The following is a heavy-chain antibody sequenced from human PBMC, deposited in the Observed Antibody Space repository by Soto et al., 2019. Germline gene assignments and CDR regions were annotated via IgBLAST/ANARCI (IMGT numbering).Heavy chain of an antibody. CDR2: ISYDGSNK. CDR1: GFTFSSYG. J-gene: IGHJ5*02. CDR3: AKDPTREAAGIPCWFGP. D-gene: IGHD6-13*01. V-gene: IGHV3-30*18. Sequence: LRLSFAASGFTFSSYGMHWVRQAPGKGLEWVAVISYDGSNKYYADSVKGRFTISRDNSKNTLYLQMNSLRAEDTAVYYCAKDPTREAAGIPCWFGPWGQGTLVTVSS.